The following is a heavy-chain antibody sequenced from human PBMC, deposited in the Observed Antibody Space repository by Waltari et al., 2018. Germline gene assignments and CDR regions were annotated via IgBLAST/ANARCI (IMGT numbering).Heavy chain of an antibody. D-gene: IGHD1-26*01. CDR1: GGSISSSSYY. CDR3: ARQGGSYRNDAFDI. J-gene: IGHJ3*02. CDR2: IYYSGST. V-gene: IGHV4-39*07. Sequence: QLQLQESGPGLVKPSETLSLTCTVSGGSISSSSYYWGWIRQPPGKGLEWIGSIYYSGSTYYNPSLKSRVTISVDTSKNQFSLKLSSVTAADMAVYYCARQGGSYRNDAFDIWGQGTMVTVSS.